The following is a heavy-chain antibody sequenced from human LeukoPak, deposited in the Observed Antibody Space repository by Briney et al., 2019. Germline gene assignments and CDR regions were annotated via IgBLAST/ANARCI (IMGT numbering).Heavy chain of an antibody. J-gene: IGHJ6*02. CDR2: ITGSSSFV. Sequence: GGSLRLSCAASGFTFNIYSMNWVRQAPGKGLEWDSSITGSSSFVYYADSVKGRFTISRDNAKNSLYLQMNSLRAEDTAVYYCARGSRGYFGMDVWGQGTTVTVSS. CDR3: ARGSRGYFGMDV. D-gene: IGHD2-2*01. CDR1: GFTFNIYS. V-gene: IGHV3-21*01.